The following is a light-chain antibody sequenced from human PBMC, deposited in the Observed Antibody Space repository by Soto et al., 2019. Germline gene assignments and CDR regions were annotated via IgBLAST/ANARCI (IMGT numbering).Light chain of an antibody. CDR3: QQYNKWIT. Sequence: EIVMTQSPATLSVSPGERVTLSCRASESVSSSLAWYQHKPGQAPRLLIYGATTRDAGIPARFSGSGSGTAFTLTILSLQAEDFEIYYWQQYNKWITFGGGTKVEIK. J-gene: IGKJ4*01. CDR2: GAT. V-gene: IGKV3-15*01. CDR1: ESVSSS.